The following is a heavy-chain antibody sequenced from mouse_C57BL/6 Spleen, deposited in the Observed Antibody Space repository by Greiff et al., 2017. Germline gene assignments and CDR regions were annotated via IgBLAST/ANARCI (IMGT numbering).Heavy chain of an antibody. D-gene: IGHD2-5*01. CDR2: IHPNSGST. V-gene: IGHV1-64*01. CDR1: GYTFTSYW. Sequence: QVQLQQPGAELVKPGASVKLSCKASGYTFTSYWMPWVKQRPGQGLEWIGMIHPNSGSTNYNEKFKSKATLTVDKSSSTAYMQLSSLTSEDSAVFYGARYPPPAYSSYWYFDVWGTGTTVTVSS. J-gene: IGHJ1*03. CDR3: ARYPPPAYSSYWYFDV.